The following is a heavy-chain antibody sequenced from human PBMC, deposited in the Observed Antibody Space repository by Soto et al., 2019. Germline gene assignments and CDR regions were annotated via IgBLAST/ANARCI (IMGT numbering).Heavy chain of an antibody. CDR1: GGSISSSNW. Sequence: SETLSLTCAVSGGSISSSNWWSWVRQPPGKGLEWIGEINHSGSTNYNPSLKSRVTISVDTSKNQFSLKLSSVTAADTAVYYCARGQKDYYGSGSYSFYYYYYMDVWGKGTTVTVSS. V-gene: IGHV4-4*02. J-gene: IGHJ6*03. CDR2: INHSGST. CDR3: ARGQKDYYGSGSYSFYYYYYMDV. D-gene: IGHD3-10*01.